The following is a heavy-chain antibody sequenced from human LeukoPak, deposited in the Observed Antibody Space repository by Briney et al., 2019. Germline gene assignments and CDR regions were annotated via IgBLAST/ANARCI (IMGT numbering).Heavy chain of an antibody. CDR2: IYYSGST. V-gene: IGHV4-59*01. CDR1: GGPISSYY. D-gene: IGHD1-1*01. CDR3: ARDLWAVSGTTYYYYGMDV. J-gene: IGHJ6*02. Sequence: SETLSLTCTVSGGPISSYYWSWIRQPPGKGLEWIGYIYYSGSTNYNPSLKSRVTISVDTSKNQFSLKLSSVTAADSAVYYCARDLWAVSGTTYYYYGMDVWGQGTTVTVSS.